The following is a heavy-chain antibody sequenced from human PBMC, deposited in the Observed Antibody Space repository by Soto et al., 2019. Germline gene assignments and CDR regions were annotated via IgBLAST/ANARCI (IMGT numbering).Heavy chain of an antibody. CDR1: GYTFTSYG. V-gene: IGHV1-18*01. J-gene: IGHJ3*02. CDR2: ISAYNGNT. D-gene: IGHD3-9*01. Sequence: ASVKVSCKASGYTFTSYGISWVRQAPGQGLEWMGWISAYNGNTNYAQKLQGRVTMTTDTSTSTAYMELRSLRSDDTAVYYCASYDILTGYHDAFDIWGQGTMVT. CDR3: ASYDILTGYHDAFDI.